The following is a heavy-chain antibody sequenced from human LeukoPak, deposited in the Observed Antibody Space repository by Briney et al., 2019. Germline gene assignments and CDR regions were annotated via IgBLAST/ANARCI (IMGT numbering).Heavy chain of an antibody. D-gene: IGHD3-3*02. J-gene: IGHJ3*02. CDR2: INHSGST. V-gene: IGHV4-34*01. CDR3: ARVTLTFSDALDI. CDR1: GGSFSGYY. Sequence: SETLSLTCALYGGSFSGYYWSWIRQPPGKGLEWIGEINHSGSTNHSPSIEGRVIISVDTCKNQFSLKLSCVTAADTAVYYCARVTLTFSDALDIWGQGRMVTVSS.